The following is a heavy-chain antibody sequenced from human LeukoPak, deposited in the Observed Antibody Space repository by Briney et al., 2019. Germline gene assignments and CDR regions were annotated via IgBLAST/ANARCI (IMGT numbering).Heavy chain of an antibody. CDR3: ARGGVMGISLYYYYGMDV. J-gene: IGHJ6*02. CDR1: GGSFSGYY. Sequence: SETLSLTCAVYGGSFSGYYWSWIRQPPGKGLEWIGEINHSGSTNYNPSLESRVTISADTSKNQFSLKLSSVTAADTAVYYCARGGVMGISLYYYYGMDVWGQGTTVTVSS. D-gene: IGHD3-16*01. CDR2: INHSGST. V-gene: IGHV4-34*01.